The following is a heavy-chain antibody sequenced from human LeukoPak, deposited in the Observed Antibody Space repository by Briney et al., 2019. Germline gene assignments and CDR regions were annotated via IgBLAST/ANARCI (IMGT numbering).Heavy chain of an antibody. D-gene: IGHD3-22*01. J-gene: IGHJ4*02. CDR3: ARGYYYDSSGGPSEY. CDR1: GYTFTTHH. Sequence: ASVKVSCKASGYTFTTHHVHWVRQAPGQGPEWMGIINTSGGSTSYAQRFQGRVTMTRDTSTSTVYMELSSLRSEDTAVYYCARGYYYDSSGGPSEYWGQGTLVTVSS. V-gene: IGHV1-46*01. CDR2: INTSGGST.